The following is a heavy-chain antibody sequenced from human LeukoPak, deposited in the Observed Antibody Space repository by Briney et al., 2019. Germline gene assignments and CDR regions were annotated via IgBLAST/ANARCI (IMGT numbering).Heavy chain of an antibody. CDR2: FFYSGNT. V-gene: IGHV4-59*05. D-gene: IGHD3-10*01. Sequence: GSLRLSCAASGFTVSSNYMSWVRQAPGKGLEWIASFFYSGNTFYNPSLKSRVTISGYTSKNQFSLRLSSVTAADTAVYYCARSRSSYNWFDPWGRGILVTVSS. CDR1: GFTVSSNY. CDR3: ARSRSSYNWFDP. J-gene: IGHJ5*02.